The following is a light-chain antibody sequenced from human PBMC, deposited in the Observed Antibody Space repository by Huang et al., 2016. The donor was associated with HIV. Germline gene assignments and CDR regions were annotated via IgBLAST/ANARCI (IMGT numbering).Light chain of an antibody. CDR1: QGVRTN. Sequence: VMTQSPASLSASPGARVTLSCRASQGVRTNLAWYQQKPGQAPTLLMFGASTRATGTPPRFSCSGSGTDFTLTITSLQSSDSAIYYCQQYNDWPPLTFGGGTKVEI. J-gene: IGKJ4*01. CDR3: QQYNDWPPLT. CDR2: GAS. V-gene: IGKV3D-15*01.